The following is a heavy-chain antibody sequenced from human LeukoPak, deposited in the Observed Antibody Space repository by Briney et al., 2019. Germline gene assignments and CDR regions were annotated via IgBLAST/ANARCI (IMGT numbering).Heavy chain of an antibody. CDR3: ARARREGYQLHAFDI. CDR1: GGTFSSYA. CDR2: IIPIFGTA. V-gene: IGHV1-69*05. D-gene: IGHD5-24*01. Sequence: SVKVSCKASGGTFSSYAISWVRQAPGQGLEWMGRIIPIFGTANYAQKFQGRVTITTDESTSTAYMELSSLRSEDTAVYYCARARREGYQLHAFDIWGQGTMVTVSS. J-gene: IGHJ3*02.